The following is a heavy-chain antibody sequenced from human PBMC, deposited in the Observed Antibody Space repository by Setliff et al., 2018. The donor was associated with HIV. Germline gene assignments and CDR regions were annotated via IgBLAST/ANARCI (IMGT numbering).Heavy chain of an antibody. CDR1: GYRFTNYW. J-gene: IGHJ3*02. CDR3: ARHRPGYCTITTCHADDAFDI. CDR2: IYPGDSDT. V-gene: IGHV5-51*01. D-gene: IGHD2-2*01. Sequence: PGESLKISCKGSGYRFTNYWIAWVRQMPGKGLEWMGLIYPGDSDTRFSPSFQGQVTFSADKSISTAYLQWSSLKASDTAIYYCARHRPGYCTITTCHADDAFDIWGQGTVVTVSS.